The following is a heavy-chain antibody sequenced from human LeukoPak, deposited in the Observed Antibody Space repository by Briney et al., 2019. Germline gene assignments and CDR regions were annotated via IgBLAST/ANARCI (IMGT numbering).Heavy chain of an antibody. D-gene: IGHD3-10*01. Sequence: GGSLRLSSAASGFTFSSHGMQWVRQAPGKGLEWVALIWYDGSKTNYVDSVTGRFTISRDSSKNTLYLQMDNLRVEDTAVYFCAKDLSYGSLWFDPWGQGTLVTVSS. CDR2: IWYDGSKT. CDR1: GFTFSSHG. V-gene: IGHV3-33*06. J-gene: IGHJ5*02. CDR3: AKDLSYGSLWFDP.